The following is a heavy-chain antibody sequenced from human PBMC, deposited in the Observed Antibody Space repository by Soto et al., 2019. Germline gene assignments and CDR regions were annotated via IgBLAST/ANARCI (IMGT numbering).Heavy chain of an antibody. D-gene: IGHD6-13*01. Sequence: GGSLRLSCTASGFTFSRYAMGWVRQAPGKGLEWVSSIRSFDYRTNYADSVKGRFTISRDNSKSTLSLQMNSLRAEDTAVYYCARDPYSSSFDYWGQGTLVTVSS. V-gene: IGHV3-23*01. J-gene: IGHJ4*02. CDR3: ARDPYSSSFDY. CDR1: GFTFSRYA. CDR2: IRSFDYRT.